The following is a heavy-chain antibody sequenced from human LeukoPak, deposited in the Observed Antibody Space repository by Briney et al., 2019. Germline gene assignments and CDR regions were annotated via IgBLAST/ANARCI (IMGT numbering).Heavy chain of an antibody. CDR1: GGSISSYY. CDR2: IYTSGST. D-gene: IGHD6-19*01. Sequence: SEILSLTCSVSGGSISSYYWSWIRQPAGKGLEWIGRIYTSGSTNYNPSLKSRVTMSIDTSKNQFSLKLSSVTAADTAVYYCARGRAGTGSLDYWGQGTLVTVSS. J-gene: IGHJ4*02. CDR3: ARGRAGTGSLDY. V-gene: IGHV4-4*07.